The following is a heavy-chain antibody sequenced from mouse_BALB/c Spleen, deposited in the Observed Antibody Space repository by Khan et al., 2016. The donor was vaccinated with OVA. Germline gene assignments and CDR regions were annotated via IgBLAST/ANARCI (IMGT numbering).Heavy chain of an antibody. Sequence: VQLQESGAELVKPGASVKLSCKASGYTFTSYYMYWVKQRPGQGLEWIGEINPSNRGTNFNEKFKSKATLTVDKSSSTAYMQLSSLTSEDSAVYYCTRRGTARATLWFAYWGQGTLVTVSA. V-gene: IGHV1S81*02. CDR2: INPSNRGT. CDR3: TRRGTARATLWFAY. CDR1: GYTFTSYY. D-gene: IGHD3-2*01. J-gene: IGHJ3*01.